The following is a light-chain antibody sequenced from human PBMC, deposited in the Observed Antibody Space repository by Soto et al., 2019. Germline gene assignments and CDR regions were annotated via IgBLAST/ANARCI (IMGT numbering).Light chain of an antibody. Sequence: DIQMTQSPSSVSASVGDRVTITCRARQGIYKWLAWYRQTPANAPKLLISAASSLQSGVPSRFSGSGSGTDFTLTISSLQPEDFATYYCQQANRFPPTFGGGTKVDIK. J-gene: IGKJ4*01. CDR1: QGIYKW. V-gene: IGKV1-12*01. CDR2: AAS. CDR3: QQANRFPPT.